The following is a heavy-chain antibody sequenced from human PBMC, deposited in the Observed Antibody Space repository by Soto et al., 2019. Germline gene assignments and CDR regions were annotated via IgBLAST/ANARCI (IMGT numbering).Heavy chain of an antibody. CDR2: VYYVGST. V-gene: IGHV4-39*01. D-gene: IGHD3-22*01. Sequence: QLHLQESGPGLVKPSETLSLTCTVSGGSISSSSYYWGWIRQPPGKGLEWIGNVYYVGSTYYNPALKSRVPISVETSKSQFSLKLSSVTAADTAVYYCAGGDYYHSSGYYFYYYTMDVWGQGTTVTVSS. CDR3: AGGDYYHSSGYYFYYYTMDV. J-gene: IGHJ6*02. CDR1: GGSISSSSYY.